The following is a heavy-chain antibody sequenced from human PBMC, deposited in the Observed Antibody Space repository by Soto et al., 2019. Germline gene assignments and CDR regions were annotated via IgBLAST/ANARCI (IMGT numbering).Heavy chain of an antibody. V-gene: IGHV3-33*01. D-gene: IGHD1-26*01. CDR1: GFTFSGLG. CDR3: ARAGVGHNTVFGYFDY. Sequence: QVQLVESGGGVVQPGRSLRLSCAASGFTFSGLGMHWVRQAPGKGLEWVAVIRYDGSNIYYADAVKGRFTISRDNSKDTLYLQMNRLRADDTAVYYRARAGVGHNTVFGYFDYLGQGTLVTVSS. CDR2: IRYDGSNI. J-gene: IGHJ4*02.